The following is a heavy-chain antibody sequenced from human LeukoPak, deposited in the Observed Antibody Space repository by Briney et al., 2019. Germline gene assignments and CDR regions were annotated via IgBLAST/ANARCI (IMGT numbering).Heavy chain of an antibody. CDR2: INHRGST. CDR1: GGSFSGYY. V-gene: IGHV4-34*01. J-gene: IGHJ3*02. Sequence: SETLSLTCAVYGGSFSGYYWSWIRQPPGKGLEWIGEINHRGSTNYNPSLNSRVTISVDTSKNQFSLKLSSVTAADTAVYYCARHPKYYDFWSGYYQIGDAFDIWGQGTMVTVSS. CDR3: ARHPKYYDFWSGYYQIGDAFDI. D-gene: IGHD3-3*01.